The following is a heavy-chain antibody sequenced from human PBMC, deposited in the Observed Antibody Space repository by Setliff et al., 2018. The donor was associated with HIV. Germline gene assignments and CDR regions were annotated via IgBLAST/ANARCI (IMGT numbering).Heavy chain of an antibody. V-gene: IGHV4-4*07. J-gene: IGHJ2*01. Sequence: TLSLTCTVSGDSIGDYYWNWIRQPAGKGLEWIGRVYASAYSNYNPSLKSRVTMSVDTSQNQFSLKLRSVNAADTAVYYCARDWVTRSNYYGSGSPWYFDFWGRGILVTVS. D-gene: IGHD3-10*01. CDR3: ARDWVTRSNYYGSGSPWYFDF. CDR2: VYASAYS. CDR1: GDSIGDYY.